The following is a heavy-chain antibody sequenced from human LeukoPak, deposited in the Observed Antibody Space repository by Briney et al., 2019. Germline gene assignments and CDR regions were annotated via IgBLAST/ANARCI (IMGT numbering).Heavy chain of an antibody. V-gene: IGHV3-30*04. J-gene: IGHJ4*02. CDR3: AKGGPLGDTNRFDQ. CDR2: LAYDGTNE. CDR1: GFTFNLYA. Sequence: GGSLRLSCATSGFTFNLYAMHWVRHAPGKGLEWVALLAYDGTNEYYADSVKGRFTISRDNSKNSVYLQMNSLKYEDTAVYYCAKGGPLGDTNRFDQWGQGTLVTVSS. D-gene: IGHD2-8*01.